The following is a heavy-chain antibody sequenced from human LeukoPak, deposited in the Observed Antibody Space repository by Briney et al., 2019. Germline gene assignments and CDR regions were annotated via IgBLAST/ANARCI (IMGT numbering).Heavy chain of an antibody. CDR3: ARGYCSNTSCSHYYYMDV. CDR2: IYYSGST. J-gene: IGHJ6*03. Sequence: PSETLSLTCTVSGGSISGGDYYWSWIRQPPGKGLEWIGYIYYSGSTYYNPSLKSRITMSVDTSKNQFSLKLSSVTAADTAVYYCARGYCSNTSCSHYYYMDVWGKGTTVTVSS. CDR1: GGSISGGDYY. D-gene: IGHD2-2*01. V-gene: IGHV4-30-4*08.